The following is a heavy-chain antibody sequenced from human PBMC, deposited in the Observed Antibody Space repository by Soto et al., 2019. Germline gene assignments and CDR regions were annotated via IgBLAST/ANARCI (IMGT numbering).Heavy chain of an antibody. Sequence: ASVKVSCKASGYTFTSYGISWVRQAPGQGLEWMGWISAYNGNTNYAQKLQGRVTMTTDTSTSTAYMELRSLRSDDTAVYYCARERSGSYSGYYYYGMDVWVQGTTVTVSS. J-gene: IGHJ6*02. V-gene: IGHV1-18*04. CDR1: GYTFTSYG. D-gene: IGHD1-26*01. CDR3: ARERSGSYSGYYYYGMDV. CDR2: ISAYNGNT.